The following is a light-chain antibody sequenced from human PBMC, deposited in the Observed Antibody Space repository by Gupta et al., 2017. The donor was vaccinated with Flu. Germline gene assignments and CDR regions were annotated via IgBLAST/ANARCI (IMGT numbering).Light chain of an antibody. CDR3: QTWDSSTGV. Sequence: SPGPTANPTCSGPNLGNFFVSWYPKKPGQSPGLVIYQDAKRPSGIPGRFSGSNSGSKAPLTIRETQAVDEADLYCQTWDSSTGVFGGGTKLTVL. CDR2: QDA. V-gene: IGLV3-1*01. CDR1: NLGNFF. J-gene: IGLJ2*01.